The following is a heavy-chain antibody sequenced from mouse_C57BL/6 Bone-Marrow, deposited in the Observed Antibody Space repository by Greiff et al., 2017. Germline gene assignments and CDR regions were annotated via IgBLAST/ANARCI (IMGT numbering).Heavy chain of an antibody. Sequence: VQLQQPGAELVKPGASVKLSCKASGYTFTSYWMQWVKQRPGQGLEWIGEIDPSDSYTNYNQKFKGKATLTVDTSSSTAYMQLSSLTSEDSAVYYCAKSEITTALEDYWGQGTTLTVSS. CDR2: IDPSDSYT. J-gene: IGHJ2*01. CDR1: GYTFTSYW. V-gene: IGHV1-50*01. D-gene: IGHD1-2*01. CDR3: AKSEITTALEDY.